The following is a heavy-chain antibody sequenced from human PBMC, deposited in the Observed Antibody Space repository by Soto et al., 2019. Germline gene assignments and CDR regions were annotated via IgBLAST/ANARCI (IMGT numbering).Heavy chain of an antibody. J-gene: IGHJ6*01. D-gene: IGHD2-21*01. CDR1: GGSVSPFY. CDR2: VHHSGAS. V-gene: IGHV4-59*02. Sequence: LFLTCTGSGGSVSPFYWSLVRQARGKVLEWIGYVHHSGASNYNPSLASRVTLSVDTSKNQLSLKLTSVTAADTAVYYCARSHPNMSCGVLLDFGVEVWRQGTTDTVSS. CDR3: ARSHPNMSCGVLLDFGVEV.